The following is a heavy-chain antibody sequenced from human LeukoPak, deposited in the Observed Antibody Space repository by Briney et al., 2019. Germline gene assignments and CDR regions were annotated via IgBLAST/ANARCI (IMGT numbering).Heavy chain of an antibody. CDR1: GFTFDDYA. CDR2: ISWNSGSI. Sequence: GGSLRLSCAASGFTFDDYAMHWVRHAPGKGLEWVSGISWNSGSIGYADSVKGRFTISRDNAKNSLYLQMNSLRAEDTALYYCAKDIASGDSSGYYSIFPTDAFDIWGQGTMVTVSS. V-gene: IGHV3-9*01. J-gene: IGHJ3*02. CDR3: AKDIASGDSSGYYSIFPTDAFDI. D-gene: IGHD3-22*01.